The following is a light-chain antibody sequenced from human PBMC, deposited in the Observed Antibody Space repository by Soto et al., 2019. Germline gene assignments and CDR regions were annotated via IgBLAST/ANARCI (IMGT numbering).Light chain of an antibody. Sequence: EIVLTQSPGTLSLSPGERAALSCRASHSVSSTYLAWYQQKPGQAPRLLIYGASSRATGIPDRFSGSGSGTDFTLTISRLEPEDFVVYYCQQYGSSPPSTFGQGTKLEIK. J-gene: IGKJ2*01. CDR2: GAS. V-gene: IGKV3-20*01. CDR3: QQYGSSPPST. CDR1: HSVSSTY.